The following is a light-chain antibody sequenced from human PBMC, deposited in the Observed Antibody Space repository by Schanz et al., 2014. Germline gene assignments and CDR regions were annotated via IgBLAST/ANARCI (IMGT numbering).Light chain of an antibody. J-gene: IGLJ2*01. CDR1: SSDVGSYNL. CDR3: CSYVGHSTVL. CDR2: EGS. V-gene: IGLV2-23*01. Sequence: QSALTQPASVSGSPGQSITISCTGTSSDVGSYNLVSWYQHHPGKAPKLMIYEGSKRPSGVSNRFSGSKSGNTASLTISGLQAEDEADYYCCSYVGHSTVLFGGGTKLTVL.